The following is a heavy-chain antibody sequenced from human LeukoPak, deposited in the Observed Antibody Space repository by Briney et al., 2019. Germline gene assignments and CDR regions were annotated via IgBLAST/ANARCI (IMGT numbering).Heavy chain of an antibody. Sequence: GGSLRLSCAASGFTFSNAWMSWVRQAPGKGLERVGRIKSRTDGGTTEYAAPVKGRFTISRDDSKNTLYLQMNSLKTEDTAVYYCTTAPAAYTFDYWGQGTLVTVSS. D-gene: IGHD2-2*01. V-gene: IGHV3-15*01. CDR2: IKSRTDGGTT. CDR1: GFTFSNAW. J-gene: IGHJ4*02. CDR3: TTAPAAYTFDY.